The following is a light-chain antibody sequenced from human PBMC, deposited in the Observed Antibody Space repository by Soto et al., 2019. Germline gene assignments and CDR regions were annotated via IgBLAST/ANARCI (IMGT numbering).Light chain of an antibody. J-gene: IGKJ1*01. CDR2: GAS. CDR3: QLYGSSPTWA. Sequence: EIVLTQSPGTLSLSPGERATLSCRASQSVNSAYVAWYQQNPGQAPRVLIYGASTRATGIPHRFSGSGSGTDFSLTISRLEPDDSAMYYCQLYGSSPTWAFGKGTKV. CDR1: QSVNSAY. V-gene: IGKV3-20*01.